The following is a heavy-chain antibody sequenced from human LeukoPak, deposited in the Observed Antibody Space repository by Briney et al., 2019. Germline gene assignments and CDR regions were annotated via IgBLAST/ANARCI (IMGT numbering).Heavy chain of an antibody. CDR3: ARQSDGYKFDI. V-gene: IGHV5-51*01. J-gene: IGHJ3*02. CDR2: IYPGDSDT. Sequence: GESLKISCKGSGHTFTDYWIGWVRQMPGKGLEWMGIIYPGDSDTRYSPSFQGQVTISADKSISTAYLQWSSLKAADTAMYYCARQSDGYKFDIWGQGTMVTASS. CDR1: GHTFTDYW. D-gene: IGHD5-24*01.